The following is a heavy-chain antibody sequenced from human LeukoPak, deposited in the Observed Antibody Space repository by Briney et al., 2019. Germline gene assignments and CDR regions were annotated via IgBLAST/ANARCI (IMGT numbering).Heavy chain of an antibody. CDR3: ARSYCSSTSCYAVGAFDI. V-gene: IGHV4-30-4*01. J-gene: IGHJ3*02. D-gene: IGHD2-2*01. Sequence: PSQTLSLTCTVSGGSISSGDYYWSWIRQPPGKGLEWIGYIYYSGSTYYNPSLKSRVTISVDTSKNQFSLKLNSVTAADTAVYYCARSYCSSTSCYAVGAFDIWGQGTMVTVSS. CDR1: GGSISSGDYY. CDR2: IYYSGST.